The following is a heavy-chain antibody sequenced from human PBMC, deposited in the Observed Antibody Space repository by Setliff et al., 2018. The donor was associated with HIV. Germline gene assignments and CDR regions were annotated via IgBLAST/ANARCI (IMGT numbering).Heavy chain of an antibody. CDR1: GYPFTDYY. CDR2: INPDSGGT. Sequence: ASVKVSCKASGYPFTDYYLHWVRQAPGQGLEWMGWINPDSGGTNFAQKFQGRVTMTRDTSISTSYMELTNLNYDDTAIYYCTRNPIQIKRWSPGETWFDTWGQGTLVTVSS. J-gene: IGHJ5*02. CDR3: TRNPIQIKRWSPGETWFDT. D-gene: IGHD7-27*01. V-gene: IGHV1-2*02.